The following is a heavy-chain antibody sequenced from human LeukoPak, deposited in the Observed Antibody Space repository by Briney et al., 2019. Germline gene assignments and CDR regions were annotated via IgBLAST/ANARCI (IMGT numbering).Heavy chain of an antibody. Sequence: PSETLSLTCTVSGGSISRYYWSWIRQPPGKGLEWIGYIYYSGSTIYNPSLKSRVTISVDTSKNQFSLKLSSVTAADTAVYYCARDWEYCSSTSCYYYFDYWGQGTLVTVSS. CDR2: IYYSGST. CDR1: GGSISRYY. J-gene: IGHJ4*02. V-gene: IGHV4-59*12. D-gene: IGHD2-2*01. CDR3: ARDWEYCSSTSCYYYFDY.